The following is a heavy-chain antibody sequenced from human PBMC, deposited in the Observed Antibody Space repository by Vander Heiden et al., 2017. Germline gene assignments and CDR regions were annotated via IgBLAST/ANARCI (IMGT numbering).Heavy chain of an antibody. CDR1: GFTFDDYA. V-gene: IGHV3-9*01. CDR2: ISWNSGSI. J-gene: IGHJ4*02. CDR3: AKSSDYSSSSGGFDC. Sequence: EVQLVESGGGLVQPGRSLRLSCAASGFTFDDYAMHWVRQVPGKGLEWVSGISWNSGSIGHADSVKGRFTISRDNAKNSLYLQMNSLRVDDTALYYCAKSSDYSSSSGGFDCWGQGTLVTVSS. D-gene: IGHD6-6*01.